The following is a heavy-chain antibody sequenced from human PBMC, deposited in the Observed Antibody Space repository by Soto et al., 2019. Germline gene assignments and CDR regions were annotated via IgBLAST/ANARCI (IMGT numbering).Heavy chain of an antibody. CDR2: IYYSGST. V-gene: IGHV4-31*02. CDR1: GGSISSGGYY. D-gene: IGHD4-4*01. Sequence: SETLSLTCTVSGGSISSGGYYWSWIRQHPGKGLEWIGYIYYSGSTYYNPSLKSRVTISLDTSKNQFSLNLSSVTAADTAVYYCSRDLPPSSPTAGYYYYYYGMDVWGQGTTVTVSS. J-gene: IGHJ6*02. CDR3: SRDLPPSSPTAGYYYYYYGMDV.